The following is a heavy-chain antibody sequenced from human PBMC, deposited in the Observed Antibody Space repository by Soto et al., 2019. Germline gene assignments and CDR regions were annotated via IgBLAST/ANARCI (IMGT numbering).Heavy chain of an antibody. CDR1: GFTFDDYA. V-gene: IGHV3-9*01. CDR3: AKDMSGRHYYGMEV. Sequence: GGSLRLSCAASGFTFDDYAMHCVRQAPGKGLEWVSGISWNSGIIGYADSVKGRFTISRDNAKNSLYLQMNSLRAEDTALYYCAKDMSGRHYYGMEVWGQGTTVTVSS. J-gene: IGHJ6*02. D-gene: IGHD3-10*01. CDR2: ISWNSGII.